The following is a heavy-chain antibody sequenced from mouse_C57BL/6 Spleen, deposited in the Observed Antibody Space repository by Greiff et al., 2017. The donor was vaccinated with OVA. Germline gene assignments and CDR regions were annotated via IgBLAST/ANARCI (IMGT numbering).Heavy chain of an antibody. CDR1: GYTFTDYE. Sequence: VQLQQSGAELVRPGASVTLSCKASGYTFTDYEMHWVKQTPVHGLEWIGAIDPETGGTAYNQKFKGKAILTADKSSSTAYMELRSLTSEDSAVYYCTRGGKTVVAYDYWGQGTTLTVSS. CDR3: TRGGKTVVAYDY. J-gene: IGHJ2*01. V-gene: IGHV1-15*01. D-gene: IGHD1-1*01. CDR2: IDPETGGT.